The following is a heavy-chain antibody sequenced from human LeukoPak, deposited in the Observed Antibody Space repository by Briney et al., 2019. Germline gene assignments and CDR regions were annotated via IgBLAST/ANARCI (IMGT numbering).Heavy chain of an antibody. V-gene: IGHV3-30*04. Sequence: GGSLRLSCAASGFTFSSYAMHWVRQAPGKGLEWVAVISYDGSNKYYADSVKGRFTISRDNSKNTLYLQMNSLRAEDTAVYYCARGLMVTATYYYYYGMDVWGHGATVTVSS. CDR2: ISYDGSNK. J-gene: IGHJ6*02. CDR1: GFTFSSYA. CDR3: ARGLMVTATYYYYYGMDV. D-gene: IGHD2-21*02.